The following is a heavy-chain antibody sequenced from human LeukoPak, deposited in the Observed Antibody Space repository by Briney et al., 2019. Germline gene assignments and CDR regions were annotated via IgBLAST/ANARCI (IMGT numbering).Heavy chain of an antibody. CDR3: ARGPNYDILTGYFMTSYIDY. J-gene: IGHJ4*02. CDR1: GGSISSSSYY. CDR2: IYYSGST. Sequence: SETLSLTFTVSGGSISSSSYYWGWIRQPPGKGLEWIGSIYYSGSTYYNPSLKSRVTISVDTSKNQFSLKLSSVTAADTAVYYCARGPNYDILTGYFMTSYIDYWGQGTLVTVSS. D-gene: IGHD3-9*01. V-gene: IGHV4-39*01.